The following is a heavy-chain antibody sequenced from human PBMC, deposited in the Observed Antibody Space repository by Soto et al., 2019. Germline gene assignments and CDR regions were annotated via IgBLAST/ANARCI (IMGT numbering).Heavy chain of an antibody. CDR3: ARERYCSGGSCYSSRRNRFDP. CDR1: GYTFTGYY. J-gene: IGHJ5*02. Sequence: GASVKVSCKASGYTFTGYYMHWVRQAPGQGLEWMGWINPNSGGTNYAQKFQGWVTMTRDTSISTAYMELSRLRSDDTAVYYCARERYCSGGSCYSSRRNRFDPWGQGTLVTVSS. V-gene: IGHV1-2*04. CDR2: INPNSGGT. D-gene: IGHD2-15*01.